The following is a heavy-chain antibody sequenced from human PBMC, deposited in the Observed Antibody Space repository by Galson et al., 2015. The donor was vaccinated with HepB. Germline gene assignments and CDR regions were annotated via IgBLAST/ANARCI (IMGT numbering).Heavy chain of an antibody. CDR1: GFTFSSYA. V-gene: IGHV3-30-3*01. D-gene: IGHD3-22*01. CDR2: ISYDGSNK. Sequence: SLRLSCAASGFTFSSYAMHWVRQAPGKGLEWVAVISYDGSNKYYADSVKGRFTISRDNSKNTLYLQMNSLRAEDTAVYYCASGGYYDSSGDCDSWGRGTLSPSPQ. CDR3: ASGGYYDSSGDCDS. J-gene: IGHJ4*02.